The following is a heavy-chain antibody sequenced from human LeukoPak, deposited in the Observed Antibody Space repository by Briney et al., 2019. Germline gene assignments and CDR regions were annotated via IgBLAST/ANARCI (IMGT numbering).Heavy chain of an antibody. Sequence: PGGSLRLSCAASGFTFSSYAMSWVRQAPGKRLEWVSAISGSGGSTYYADSVKGRFTISRDNSKNTLYLQMNSLRAEDTAVYYCARGYSYGYGARGFDYWGQGTLVTVSS. V-gene: IGHV3-23*01. CDR2: ISGSGGST. D-gene: IGHD5-18*01. CDR1: GFTFSSYA. CDR3: ARGYSYGYGARGFDY. J-gene: IGHJ4*02.